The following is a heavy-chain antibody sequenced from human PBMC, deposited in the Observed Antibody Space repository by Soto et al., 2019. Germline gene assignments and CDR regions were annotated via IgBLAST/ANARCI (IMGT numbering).Heavy chain of an antibody. CDR1: GGTFSSYA. CDR2: IVPIVDTS. D-gene: IGHD5-12*01. Sequence: QVQLVQSGAEVRQPASSVKVSCKTSGGTFSSYAISWVQQAPGQGLEWMGGIVPIVDTSTYAQKFQGRVTSTADESTSTAYMELSSLRSDDTAIYYCVRVVAIPGYPDNWGQGTLVTVSS. J-gene: IGHJ4*02. V-gene: IGHV1-69*12. CDR3: VRVVAIPGYPDN.